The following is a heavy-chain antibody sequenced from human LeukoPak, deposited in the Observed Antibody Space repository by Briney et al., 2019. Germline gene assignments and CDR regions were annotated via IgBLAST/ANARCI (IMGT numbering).Heavy chain of an antibody. D-gene: IGHD1-14*01. CDR3: ARDSAGGQPR. J-gene: IGHJ4*02. CDR1: GFTLSGYS. CDR2: SSNSGSYT. V-gene: IGHV3-21*01. Sequence: GGSLRLSCAASGFTLSGYSMNWVRQAPGKGLECVSSSSNSGSYTFYAHSVKGRFTISRDNAKNSLYLQMNSLRADDTAVYYCARDSAGGQPRWGQGTLVTVSS.